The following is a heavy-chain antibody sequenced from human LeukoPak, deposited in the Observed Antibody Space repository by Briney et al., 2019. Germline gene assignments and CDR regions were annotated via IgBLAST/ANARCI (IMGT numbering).Heavy chain of an antibody. CDR1: GGSFSGYY. D-gene: IGHD7-27*01. Sequence: SETLSLTCAVYGGSFSGYYWSWIRQPPGKGLEWIGEINHSGSTNYNPSLKSRVTISVDTSKNQFSLKLSSVTAADTAAYYCASRKLGNDYWGQGTLVTVSS. CDR2: INHSGST. J-gene: IGHJ4*02. V-gene: IGHV4-34*01. CDR3: ASRKLGNDY.